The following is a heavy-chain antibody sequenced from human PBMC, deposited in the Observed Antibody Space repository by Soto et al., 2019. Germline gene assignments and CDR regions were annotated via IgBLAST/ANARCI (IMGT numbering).Heavy chain of an antibody. J-gene: IGHJ4*02. Sequence: EVRLLESGGDLVQPGGSLRLSCAASGFTFSSYGMSWVRQAPGKGLEWVSGISGTGGSTYYADSVKGRFTISRDNSKNTLFLQMDSLRAEDTAVYYCARKSDCIGGSCPYYFDYWGQGTLVTVSS. CDR1: GFTFSSYG. CDR3: ARKSDCIGGSCPYYFDY. V-gene: IGHV3-23*01. D-gene: IGHD2-15*01. CDR2: ISGTGGST.